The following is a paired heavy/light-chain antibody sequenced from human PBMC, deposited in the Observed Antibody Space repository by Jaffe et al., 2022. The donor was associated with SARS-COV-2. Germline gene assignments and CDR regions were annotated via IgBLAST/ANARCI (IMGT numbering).Light chain of an antibody. CDR1: SSDVGGYNY. Sequence: QSALTQPASVSGSPGQSITISCTGTSSDVGGYNYVSWYQQHPGKAPKLMIYEVSNRPSGVSNRFSGSKSGNTASLTISGLQAEDEADYYCSSYTSSSTPHVVFGGGTKLTVL. CDR2: EVS. CDR3: SSYTSSSTPHVV. J-gene: IGLJ2*01. V-gene: IGLV2-14*01.
Heavy chain of an antibody. CDR3: ARLVGGSYGGYYYYYYGMDV. Sequence: QVQLQESGPGLVKPSETLSLTCTVSGGSISSYYWSWIRQPPGKGLEWIGYIYYSGSTNYNPSLKSRVTISVDTSKNQFSLKLSSVTAADTAVYYCARLVGGSYGGYYYYYYGMDVWGQGTTVTVSS. V-gene: IGHV4-59*08. J-gene: IGHJ6*02. D-gene: IGHD1-26*01. CDR1: GGSISSYY. CDR2: IYYSGST.